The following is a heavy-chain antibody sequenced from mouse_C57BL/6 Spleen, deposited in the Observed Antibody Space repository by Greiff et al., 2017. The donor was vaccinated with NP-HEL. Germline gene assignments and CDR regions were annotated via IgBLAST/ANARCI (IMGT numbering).Heavy chain of an antibody. CDR2: IYPGSGNT. J-gene: IGHJ4*01. V-gene: IGHV1-76*01. D-gene: IGHD2-3*01. CDR1: GYTFTDYY. Sequence: QVQLKESGAELVRPGASVKLSCKASGYTFTDYYINWVKQRPGQGLEWIARIYPGSGNTYYNEKFKGKATLTAEKSSSTAYMQLSSLTSEDSAVYFCARGIYEPLMDYWGQGTSVTVSS. CDR3: ARGIYEPLMDY.